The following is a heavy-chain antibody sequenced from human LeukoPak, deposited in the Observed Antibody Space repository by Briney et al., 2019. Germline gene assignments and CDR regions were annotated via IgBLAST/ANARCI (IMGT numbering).Heavy chain of an antibody. CDR2: IWYDGSNK. CDR3: ARDSSGSGSPLDAFDI. D-gene: IGHD3-10*01. Sequence: GRSLRLSCAAAGFTFSSDGMHWVRQAPGKGLEWVADIWYDGSNKYYADSVKGRFTISRDNSKNTLYLQMNSLRAEDTAVYYCARDSSGSGSPLDAFDIWGQGTMVTVSS. CDR1: GFTFSSDG. J-gene: IGHJ3*02. V-gene: IGHV3-33*01.